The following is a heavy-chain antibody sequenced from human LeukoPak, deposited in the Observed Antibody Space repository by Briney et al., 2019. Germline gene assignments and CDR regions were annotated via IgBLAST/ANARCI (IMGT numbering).Heavy chain of an antibody. J-gene: IGHJ4*02. CDR1: GGSFSGYY. CDR3: ARGRRSYYDY. V-gene: IGHV4-34*01. CDR2: INHSGST. Sequence: SETLSLTCAVYGGSFSGYYWSWIRQPPGKGLEWIGEINHSGSTNYNPSLKSRVTISVDTSKNQFSLKLISVTAADTAVYYCARGRRSYYDYWGQGTLVTVSS.